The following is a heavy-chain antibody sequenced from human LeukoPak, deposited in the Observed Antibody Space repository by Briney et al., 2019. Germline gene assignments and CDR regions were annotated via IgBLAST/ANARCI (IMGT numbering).Heavy chain of an antibody. CDR2: IYTSGST. Sequence: PSETLSLTCTVSGGSISSYYWSWIRQPPGKGLEWIGHIYTSGSTNYNPSLKSRVTISVDTSKNQFSLKLSSVTAADTAVYYCARHSTYWYYYGSGSYHAAFDIWGQGTMVTVSS. D-gene: IGHD3-10*01. J-gene: IGHJ3*02. CDR1: GGSISSYY. CDR3: ARHSTYWYYYGSGSYHAAFDI. V-gene: IGHV4-4*09.